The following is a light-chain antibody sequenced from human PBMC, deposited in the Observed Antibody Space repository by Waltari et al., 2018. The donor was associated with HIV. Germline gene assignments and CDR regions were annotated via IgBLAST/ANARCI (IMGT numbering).Light chain of an antibody. Sequence: TQPPSVSVAPGKTARITCGGVHIGGKLVHWYQQKPGQAPVLVICDDNDRPSGIPERFSGSNSGNTATLTISRVEGGDEADYYCQVWVDSRDVAVIFGGGTKLTVL. CDR1: HIGGKL. V-gene: IGLV3-21*04. CDR3: QVWVDSRDVAVI. J-gene: IGLJ2*01. CDR2: DDN.